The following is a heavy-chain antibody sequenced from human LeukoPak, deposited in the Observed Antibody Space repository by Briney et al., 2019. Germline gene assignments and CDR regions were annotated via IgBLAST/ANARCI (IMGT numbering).Heavy chain of an antibody. CDR1: GGSISSYY. CDR2: IYYSGST. Sequence: PSETLSLTCTVSGGSISSYYWSWIRQPPGKGLEWIGYIYYSGSTNCNPSLKSRVTISVDTSKNQFSLKLSSVTAVDTAVYYCARAQASYCGGDCPFYYWGQGTLVTVSS. CDR3: ARAQASYCGGDCPFYY. D-gene: IGHD2-21*01. V-gene: IGHV4-59*01. J-gene: IGHJ4*02.